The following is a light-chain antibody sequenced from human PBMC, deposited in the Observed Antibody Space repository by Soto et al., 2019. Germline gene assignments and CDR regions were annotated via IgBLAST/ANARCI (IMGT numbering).Light chain of an antibody. CDR3: QHYGRSPS. V-gene: IGKV3-20*01. Sequence: EIVLTQSPATLSLSPGERATLSCRASQSVTNSLAWYQQKPGQAPRLLICGASSRATGIPDRFSGSGSGTNFTLTINKVEPEDSAVYYCQHYGRSPSFGRGTKVDI. CDR2: GAS. CDR1: QSVTNS. J-gene: IGKJ1*01.